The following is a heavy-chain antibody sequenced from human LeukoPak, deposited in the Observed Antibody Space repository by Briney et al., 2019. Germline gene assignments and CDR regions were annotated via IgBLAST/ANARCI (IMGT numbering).Heavy chain of an antibody. V-gene: IGHV1-69*13. J-gene: IGHJ3*02. D-gene: IGHD2-15*01. CDR3: ARDRVVGLGIDNAFDI. CDR1: GGTFSSYA. Sequence: ASVKVSCKASGGTFSSYAISWVRQAPGQGREWMGGIIPVFGTANYAQKFQGRVTITADESTSTAYMELSSLRFEDTAVYYCARDRVVGLGIDNAFDIWGHGTMVTVSS. CDR2: IIPVFGTA.